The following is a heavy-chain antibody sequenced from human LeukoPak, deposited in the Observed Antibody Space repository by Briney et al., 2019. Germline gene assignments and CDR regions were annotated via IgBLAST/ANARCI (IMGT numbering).Heavy chain of an antibody. Sequence: PGGSLRLSCAASGFTFSSYAMSWVRQAPGKGLEWVSAISGSGGSTYYADSVKGRFTISRDNSKNTLYLQMNSLRAEDTAVYYYAKAGYCSGGSCYPHYYYYGMDVWGQGTTVTVSS. CDR1: GFTFSSYA. CDR3: AKAGYCSGGSCYPHYYYYGMDV. J-gene: IGHJ6*02. D-gene: IGHD2-15*01. V-gene: IGHV3-23*01. CDR2: ISGSGGST.